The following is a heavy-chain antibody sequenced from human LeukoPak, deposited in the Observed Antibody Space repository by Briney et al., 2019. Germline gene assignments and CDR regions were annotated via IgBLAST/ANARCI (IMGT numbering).Heavy chain of an antibody. CDR1: GYTFTGYY. V-gene: IGHV1-2*02. D-gene: IGHD3-22*01. CDR3: EVLYYDSSGPIFDY. Sequence: ASVKVSRKASGYTFTGYYMHWVRQAPGQGLEWMGWINPNSGGTNYAQKFQGRVTMTRDTSISTAYMELSRLRSDDTAVYYCEVLYYDSSGPIFDYWGQGTLVTVSS. CDR2: INPNSGGT. J-gene: IGHJ4*02.